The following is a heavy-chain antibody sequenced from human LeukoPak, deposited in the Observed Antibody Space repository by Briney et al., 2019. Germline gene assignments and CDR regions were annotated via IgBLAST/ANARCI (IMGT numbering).Heavy chain of an antibody. J-gene: IGHJ3*02. Sequence: GGSLRLSCAASGFTFSSYEMNWVRQAPGEGLEWVSYISSSGSTIYYADSVKGRFTISRDNAKNSLYLQMNSLRAEDTAVYYCARERLPPLDAFDIWGQGTMVTVSS. CDR2: ISSSGSTI. V-gene: IGHV3-48*03. CDR1: GFTFSSYE. CDR3: ARERLPPLDAFDI. D-gene: IGHD1-1*01.